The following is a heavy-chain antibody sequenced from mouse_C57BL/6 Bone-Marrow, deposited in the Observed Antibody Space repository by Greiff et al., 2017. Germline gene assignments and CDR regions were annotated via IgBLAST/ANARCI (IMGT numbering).Heavy chain of an antibody. Sequence: EVMLVESGGGLVKPGGSLKLSCAASGFTFSSYAMSWVRQTPEKRLEWVATISDGGSYTYYPDNVKGRFTISRDNAKNNLYLQMSHLKSEDTAMYYCAGGGVAYWGQGTLVTVSA. CDR3: AGGGVAY. CDR1: GFTFSSYA. V-gene: IGHV5-4*03. J-gene: IGHJ3*01. D-gene: IGHD1-1*02. CDR2: ISDGGSYT.